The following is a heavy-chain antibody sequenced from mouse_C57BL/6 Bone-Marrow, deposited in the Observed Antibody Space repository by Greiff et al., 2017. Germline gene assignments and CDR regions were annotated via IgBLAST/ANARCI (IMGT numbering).Heavy chain of an antibody. D-gene: IGHD3-2*02. CDR2: IYPGSGST. Sequence: QVQLQQPGAELVKPGASVKMSCKASGYTFTSYWITWVKQRPGQGLEWIGDIYPGSGSTNYNEKFKSKATLTVDTSSSTAYMQLSSLTSEDSAVYYCASGEGTAQATGAWFAYWGQGTLVTVSA. V-gene: IGHV1-55*01. CDR1: GYTFTSYW. CDR3: ASGEGTAQATGAWFAY. J-gene: IGHJ3*01.